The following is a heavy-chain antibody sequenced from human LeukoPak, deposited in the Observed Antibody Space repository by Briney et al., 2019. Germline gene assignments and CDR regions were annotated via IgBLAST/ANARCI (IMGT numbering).Heavy chain of an antibody. CDR1: GYTFTGYY. Sequence: GASVKVSCKASGYTFTGYYMHWVRQAPGQGLEWMGWINPNSGGTNYAQKFQGRVTMTRDTSISTAYMELSRLRSDDTAVYYCARGEYSSSSRGFDPWGQGTLVTVSS. CDR2: INPNSGGT. CDR3: ARGEYSSSSRGFDP. V-gene: IGHV1-2*02. D-gene: IGHD6-6*01. J-gene: IGHJ5*02.